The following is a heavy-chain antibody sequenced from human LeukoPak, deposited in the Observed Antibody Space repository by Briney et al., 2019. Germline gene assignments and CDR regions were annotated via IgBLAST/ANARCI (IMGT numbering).Heavy chain of an antibody. Sequence: AASVKVSCKASGGTFSNYAISWVRQAPGQGLEWMGWINPNSGGTNYAQKFQGRVTMTRDTSISTAYMELSRLRSDDTAVYYCARDRSSSSDLGDYYYYMDVWGKGTTVTVSS. CDR2: INPNSGGT. CDR3: ARDRSSSSDLGDYYYYMDV. J-gene: IGHJ6*03. CDR1: GGTFSNYA. D-gene: IGHD6-6*01. V-gene: IGHV1-2*02.